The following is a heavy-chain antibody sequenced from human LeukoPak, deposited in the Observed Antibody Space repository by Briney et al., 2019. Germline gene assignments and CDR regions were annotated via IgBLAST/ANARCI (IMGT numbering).Heavy chain of an antibody. CDR2: IYYSGTT. D-gene: IGHD1-26*01. J-gene: IGHJ4*02. V-gene: IGHV4-39*07. CDR1: GGSFNDYY. CDR3: TRDRGHGSQDY. Sequence: PSETLSLTCTVSGGSFNDYYWGWIRQPPGKELEWIGSIYYSGTTFYNPSLKNRVTISMDTSKSQFSLKLSSVTAADTAVYSCTRDRGHGSQDYWGQGTLVTVS.